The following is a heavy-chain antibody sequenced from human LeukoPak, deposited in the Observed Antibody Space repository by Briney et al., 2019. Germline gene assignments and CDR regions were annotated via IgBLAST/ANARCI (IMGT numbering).Heavy chain of an antibody. CDR1: GFTFSSYG. Sequence: GGSLRLSCAASGFTFSSYGMHWVRQAPGKGLEWVAVIWYDGSNKYYADSVKGRFTISRDNSKNTLYLQMNSLRAEDTAVYYCARDAGWLRLAWWGDYWGQGTLVTVSS. CDR3: ARDAGWLRLAWWGDY. V-gene: IGHV3-33*01. D-gene: IGHD5-12*01. J-gene: IGHJ4*02. CDR2: IWYDGSNK.